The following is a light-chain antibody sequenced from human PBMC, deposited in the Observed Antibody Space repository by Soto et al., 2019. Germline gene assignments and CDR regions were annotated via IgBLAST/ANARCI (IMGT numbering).Light chain of an antibody. Sequence: EIVLTQSPGTLSLSPGERATLSCRASQSVSSSYLAWYQHKPGQAPSLLFYGAPSRAAGIPDRFSGSGSGTDFTLSISRLEPEDFPVYYFQQYGGSPHTFGQGTKLQIK. V-gene: IGKV3-20*01. CDR3: QQYGGSPHT. CDR2: GAP. J-gene: IGKJ2*01. CDR1: QSVSSSY.